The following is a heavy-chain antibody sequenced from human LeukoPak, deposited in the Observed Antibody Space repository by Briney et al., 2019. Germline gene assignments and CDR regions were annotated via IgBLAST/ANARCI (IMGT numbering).Heavy chain of an antibody. J-gene: IGHJ5*02. V-gene: IGHV1-69*05. Sequence: SVKVSFKTSGGTFINSAICWVRQAPGQGLEWLGGIMPLFGTAGYAQKFQGSVTITKDESTRTVYLELTSLTSDDTAVYYCARDVHGDYGSGWFDPWGQGTLVSVSS. D-gene: IGHD4-17*01. CDR2: IMPLFGTA. CDR1: GGTFINSA. CDR3: ARDVHGDYGSGWFDP.